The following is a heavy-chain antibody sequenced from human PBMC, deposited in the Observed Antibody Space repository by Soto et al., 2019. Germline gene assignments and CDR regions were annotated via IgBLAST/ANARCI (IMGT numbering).Heavy chain of an antibody. V-gene: IGHV4-31*03. CDR2: IYYSGST. J-gene: IGHJ5*02. D-gene: IGHD3-3*01. CDR3: ARERAPLRSRDNWFDP. Sequence: PSETLSLTCTVSGGSISSGGYYWSWIRQHPGKGLEWIGYIYYSGSTYYNPSLKSRVTISVDTFKNQFSLKLSSVTAADTAVYYCARERAPLRSRDNWFDPWGQGTLVTVSS. CDR1: GGSISSGGYY.